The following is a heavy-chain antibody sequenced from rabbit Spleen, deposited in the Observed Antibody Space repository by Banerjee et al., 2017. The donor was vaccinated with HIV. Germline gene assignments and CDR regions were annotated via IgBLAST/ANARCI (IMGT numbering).Heavy chain of an antibody. V-gene: IGHV1S45*01. D-gene: IGHD1-1*01. J-gene: IGHJ4*01. CDR3: VRGASSSGYYSL. CDR1: GVSLNDKDV. CDR2: IYGGSSGST. Sequence: QQQLEESGGGLVKPGASLTLTCTASGVSLNDKDVMCWVRQAPGKGLEWIACIYGGSSGSTAYASWAKGRFTISKTSSTTVTLQMTSLTAADTATYFCVRGASSSGYYSLWGQGTLVTVS.